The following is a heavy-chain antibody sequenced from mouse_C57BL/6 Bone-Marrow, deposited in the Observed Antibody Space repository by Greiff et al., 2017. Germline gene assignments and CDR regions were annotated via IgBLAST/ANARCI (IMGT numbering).Heavy chain of an antibody. V-gene: IGHV14-4*01. J-gene: IGHJ2*01. CDR1: GFNIKDDY. CDR3: TTLWYFDF. Sequence: EVQLQQSGAELVRPGASVKLSCTASGFNIKDDYMHWVKQRPEQGLEWIGWIDPENGDTEYASKFQGKATITADTSSNTAYLQLSHLASEDTAVYYCTTLWYFDFWCQGTTLTVSS. CDR2: IDPENGDT. D-gene: IGHD1-1*02.